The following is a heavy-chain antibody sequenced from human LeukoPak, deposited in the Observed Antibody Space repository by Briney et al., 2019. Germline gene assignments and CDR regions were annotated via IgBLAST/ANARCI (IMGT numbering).Heavy chain of an antibody. V-gene: IGHV4-38-2*01. CDR3: ALQPARRLSWFDP. J-gene: IGHJ5*02. Sequence: GSLRLSCAASGFTFSSYEMNWVRQAPGKGLEWIANIYHSGNTYYNPSLKSRVTISVDTSRNQFSLKLSSVTAADTAVYYCALQPARRLSWFDPWGQGTLVTVSS. CDR2: IYHSGNT. D-gene: IGHD2-2*01. CDR1: GFTFSSYE.